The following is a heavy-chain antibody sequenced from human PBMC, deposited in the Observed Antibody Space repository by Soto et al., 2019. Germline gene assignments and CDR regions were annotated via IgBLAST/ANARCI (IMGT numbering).Heavy chain of an antibody. Sequence: ASVKVSCKASGYTFTGYYMHWVRQAPGQGLEWTGWINPNSGGTNYAQKFQGWVTMTRDTSISTAYMELSRLRSDDTAVYYCARDRPYSSGPRPYYYYGMDVWGQGTTVTV. J-gene: IGHJ6*02. CDR1: GYTFTGYY. CDR2: INPNSGGT. CDR3: ARDRPYSSGPRPYYYYGMDV. D-gene: IGHD6-19*01. V-gene: IGHV1-2*04.